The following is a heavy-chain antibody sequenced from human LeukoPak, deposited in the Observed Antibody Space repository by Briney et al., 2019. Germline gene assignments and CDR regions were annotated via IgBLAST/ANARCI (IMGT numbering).Heavy chain of an antibody. CDR2: ITSSGGST. CDR1: QFIFSTYA. CDR3: AKFSPYGGNSY. D-gene: IGHD4-23*01. Sequence: GGSLRLSCAASQFIFSTYAMSWVRQAPGKGLEWVSGITSSGGSTYYADSVRGRFTISRDNSKNTLYLQMNSLKVEDTALYYCAKFSPYGGNSYWGQGTLVTVSS. J-gene: IGHJ4*02. V-gene: IGHV3-23*01.